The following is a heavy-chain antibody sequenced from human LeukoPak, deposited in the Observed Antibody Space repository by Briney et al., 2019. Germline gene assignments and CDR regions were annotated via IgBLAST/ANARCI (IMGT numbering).Heavy chain of an antibody. CDR2: INPAGSET. CDR1: GFYFSAYW. CDR3: ARFGYVAAVDV. D-gene: IGHD2-15*01. J-gene: IGHJ4*02. Sequence: GGSLRLSCAASGFYFSAYWMTWVRQAPGTGLEWVANINPAGSETYYVDPVKGRFSISRDNAKDLVYPQMNSLRAEDTAVYHCARFGYVAAVDVWGQGTPVTVSS. V-gene: IGHV3-7*01.